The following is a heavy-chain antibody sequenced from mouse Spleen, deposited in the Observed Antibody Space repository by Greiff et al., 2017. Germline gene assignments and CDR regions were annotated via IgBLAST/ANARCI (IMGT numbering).Heavy chain of an antibody. Sequence: VQLQQSGTVLARPGASVKMSCKASGYSFTSYWMHWVKQRPGQGLEWIGAIYPGNSDTSYNQKFKGKAKLTAVTSASTAYMELSSLTNEDSAVYYCTREDLLTGTNYYAMDYWGQGTSVTVSS. CDR1: GYSFTSYW. V-gene: IGHV1-5*01. CDR3: TREDLLTGTNYYAMDY. J-gene: IGHJ4*01. CDR2: IYPGNSDT. D-gene: IGHD4-1*01.